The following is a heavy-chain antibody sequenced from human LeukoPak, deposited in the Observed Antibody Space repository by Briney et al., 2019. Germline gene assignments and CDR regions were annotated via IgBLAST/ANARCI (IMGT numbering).Heavy chain of an antibody. V-gene: IGHV5-51*01. Sequence: GESLKISCKGSGSRFTSYWIAWVRQLPGEGLDWMGIIYPGDSDTRYSPSFQGQVTISADKSINTAYLQWSSLKASDTAIYYCARHEGLAALYGMDVWGQGTTVIVSS. CDR1: GSRFTSYW. CDR2: IYPGDSDT. CDR3: ARHEGLAALYGMDV. J-gene: IGHJ6*02. D-gene: IGHD6-13*01.